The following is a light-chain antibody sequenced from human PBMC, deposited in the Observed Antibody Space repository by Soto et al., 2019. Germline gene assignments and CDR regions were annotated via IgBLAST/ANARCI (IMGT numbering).Light chain of an antibody. V-gene: IGLV1-40*01. CDR1: SSNIGAGYD. J-gene: IGLJ2*01. Sequence: QSVLTQPPSVSGAPGQRVTISCTGSSSNIGAGYDVHWYQQLPGTAPKLLIYGNSNRPSGVPDRFSGSKSGTSASLAITGLQADDEADYCCPSYDSSRSGVVFGGGTKLTVL. CDR3: PSYDSSRSGVV. CDR2: GNS.